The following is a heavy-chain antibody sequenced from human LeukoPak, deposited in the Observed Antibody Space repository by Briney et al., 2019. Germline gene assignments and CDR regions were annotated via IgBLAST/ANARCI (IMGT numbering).Heavy chain of an antibody. J-gene: IGHJ4*02. Sequence: GGSLRLSCAASGFTFKKYAMDWVRQAPGKGLEWVSAISASGGSTDYADSVKGRFTISRDNSKNTLYLQMNSLRAEDTAIYYCAKKAVYGSGSYYFDYWGQGTLVTASS. CDR3: AKKAVYGSGSYYFDY. D-gene: IGHD3-10*01. CDR2: ISASGGST. V-gene: IGHV3-23*01. CDR1: GFTFKKYA.